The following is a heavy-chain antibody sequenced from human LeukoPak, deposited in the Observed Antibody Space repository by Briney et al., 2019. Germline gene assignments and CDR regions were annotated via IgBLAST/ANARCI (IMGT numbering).Heavy chain of an antibody. Sequence: GRSLRLSCAASGFTFSSYSMNWVRQAPGKGLEWVSYISSSSSTIYYADSVKGRFTISRDNAKNSLYLQMNSLRAEDTAVYYCANDSYSSALWPYYFDYWGQGTLVTASS. J-gene: IGHJ4*02. V-gene: IGHV3-48*01. CDR1: GFTFSSYS. CDR2: ISSSSSTI. CDR3: ANDSYSSALWPYYFDY. D-gene: IGHD6-19*01.